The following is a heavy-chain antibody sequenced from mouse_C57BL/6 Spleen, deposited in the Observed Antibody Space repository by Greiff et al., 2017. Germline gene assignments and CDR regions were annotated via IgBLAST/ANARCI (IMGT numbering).Heavy chain of an antibody. CDR3: TRDYDYDRNYAMDY. V-gene: IGHV14-1*01. Sequence: VQLQQSGAELVRPGASVKLSCTASGFNIKDYYMHWVKQRPEQGLEWIGRIDPEDGDTEYAPKFQGKATMTADTSSNTAYLQLSSLTSEDTAVYYCTRDYDYDRNYAMDYWGQGTSVTVSS. CDR1: GFNIKDYY. CDR2: IDPEDGDT. J-gene: IGHJ4*01. D-gene: IGHD2-4*01.